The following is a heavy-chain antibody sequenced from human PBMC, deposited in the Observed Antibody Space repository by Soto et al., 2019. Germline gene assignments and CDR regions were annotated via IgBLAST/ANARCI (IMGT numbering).Heavy chain of an antibody. CDR1: AFTLSSYA. CDR3: ALFQPFTQPRALYAFPRQRSFDL. J-gene: IGHJ2*01. D-gene: IGHD3-16*01. Sequence: PQRSLRLSCAASAFTLSSYAMSGVRQAPGKGLGWVSAISSSGGSTFYADSVKGRFTISRDNSRNTLYLQMNSLRAEDTAIYYCALFQPFTQPRALYAFPRQRSFDL. CDR2: ISSSGGST. V-gene: IGHV3-23*01.